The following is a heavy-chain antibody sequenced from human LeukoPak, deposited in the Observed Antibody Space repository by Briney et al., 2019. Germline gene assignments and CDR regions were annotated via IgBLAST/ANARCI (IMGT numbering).Heavy chain of an antibody. D-gene: IGHD2-15*01. CDR3: ARDQSRGRCSGGSCSDDAFDI. J-gene: IGHJ3*02. CDR2: IYHSGST. Sequence: SGTLSLTCAVSGGSISSSNWWSWVRQPPGKGLEWIGEIYHSGSTNYNPSLKSRVTISVDKSENQFSLKLSSVTAADTAVYYCARDQSRGRCSGGSCSDDAFDIWGQGTMVTVSS. V-gene: IGHV4-4*02. CDR1: GGSISSSNW.